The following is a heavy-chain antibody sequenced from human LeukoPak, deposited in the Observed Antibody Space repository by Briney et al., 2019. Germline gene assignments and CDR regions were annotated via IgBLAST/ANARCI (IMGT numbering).Heavy chain of an antibody. Sequence: PETLSLTCAVYGGSFSGYYWSWIRQPPGKGLEWIGEINHSGSTNYNPSLKSRVTISVDTSKNQFSLKLSSVTAADTAVYYCARRSVVVPAATYWYFDLWGRGTLVTVSS. J-gene: IGHJ2*01. V-gene: IGHV4-34*01. D-gene: IGHD2-2*01. CDR1: GGSFSGYY. CDR3: ARRSVVVPAATYWYFDL. CDR2: INHSGST.